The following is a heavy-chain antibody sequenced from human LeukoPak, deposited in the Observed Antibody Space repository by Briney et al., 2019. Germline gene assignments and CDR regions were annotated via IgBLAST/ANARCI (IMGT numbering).Heavy chain of an antibody. CDR1: GYTFTSYG. D-gene: IGHD4-17*01. J-gene: IGHJ6*02. Sequence: GASVKVSCKASGYTFTSYGISWVRQAPGQGLEWMGWISAYNGNTNYAQKLQGRVTMTTDTSTSTAYMELRSLRSDDTAAYYCARVLGTTGYYYYGMDVWGQGTTVTVSS. CDR3: ARVLGTTGYYYYGMDV. CDR2: ISAYNGNT. V-gene: IGHV1-18*01.